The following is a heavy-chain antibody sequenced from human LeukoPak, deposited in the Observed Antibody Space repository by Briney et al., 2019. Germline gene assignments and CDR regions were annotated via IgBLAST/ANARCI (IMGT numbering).Heavy chain of an antibody. D-gene: IGHD4-11*01. CDR1: GGSFSGYY. V-gene: IGHV4-34*01. CDR2: INHSGST. J-gene: IGHJ4*02. CDR3: ARGVSNYEGNATYFDY. Sequence: SETLSLTCAVYGGSFSGYYWSWIRQPPGKGLEWIGEINHSGSTNYNPSLKSRVTISVDTTKNQFSLKLSSVTAADTAVYYCARGVSNYEGNATYFDYWGQGTLVTVSS.